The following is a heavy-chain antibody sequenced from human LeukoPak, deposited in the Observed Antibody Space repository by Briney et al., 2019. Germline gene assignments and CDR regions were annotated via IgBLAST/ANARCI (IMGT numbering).Heavy chain of an antibody. CDR1: GGSISPYY. J-gene: IGHJ3*02. D-gene: IGHD3-10*01. V-gene: IGHV4-59*01. Sequence: PSETLSLTCTVSGGSISPYYWSWIRQPPGKGLEWIGYIYYSGSTNYNPSLKSRVTISVDTSKNQFSLKLSSVTAADTAVYYCARLGSGSPDAFDIWGQGTMVTVSS. CDR3: ARLGSGSPDAFDI. CDR2: IYYSGST.